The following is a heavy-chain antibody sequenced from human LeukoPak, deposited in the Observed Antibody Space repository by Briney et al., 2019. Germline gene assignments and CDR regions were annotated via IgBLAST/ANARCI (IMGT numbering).Heavy chain of an antibody. V-gene: IGHV4-4*07. D-gene: IGHD2-15*01. J-gene: IGHJ6*03. Sequence: PSETLSLTCTVSGVSISSYYWNWIRRPAGKGLEWIGRIYTSGSTNYNPSLKSRVTMSVDTSKNQFSLKLSSVTAADTAVYYCARFVVVVADRGRYYYYMDVWGKGTTVTISS. CDR3: ARFVVVVADRGRYYYYMDV. CDR1: GVSISSYY. CDR2: IYTSGST.